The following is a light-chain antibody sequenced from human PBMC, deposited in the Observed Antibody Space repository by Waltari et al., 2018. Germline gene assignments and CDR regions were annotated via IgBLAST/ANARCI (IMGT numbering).Light chain of an antibody. J-gene: IGKJ5*01. CDR1: QSISSW. CDR2: KAS. CDR3: QQYSSWPQT. Sequence: DIQMTQSPSTLSASVGDRVTITCRASQSISSWLAWYQQKPGKAPKLLIYKASSLESGVPSRFSGGGSGTDFTLTISSLQHDDFATYYCQQYSSWPQTFGQGTRLEIK. V-gene: IGKV1-5*03.